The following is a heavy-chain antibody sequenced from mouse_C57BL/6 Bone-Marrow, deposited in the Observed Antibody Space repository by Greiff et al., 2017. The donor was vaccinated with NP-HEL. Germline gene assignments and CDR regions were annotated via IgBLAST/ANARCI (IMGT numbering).Heavy chain of an antibody. Sequence: DVQLQESGPELVKPGASVKIPCKASGYTFTDYNMDWVKQSHGKSLEWIGDINPNNGGTIYNQKFKGKATLTVDKSASTAYMELRSLTSEDTAVYYCARSESKRFAYWGQGTLVTVSA. V-gene: IGHV1-18*01. J-gene: IGHJ3*01. CDR2: INPNNGGT. CDR3: ARSESKRFAY. D-gene: IGHD2-5*01. CDR1: GYTFTDYN.